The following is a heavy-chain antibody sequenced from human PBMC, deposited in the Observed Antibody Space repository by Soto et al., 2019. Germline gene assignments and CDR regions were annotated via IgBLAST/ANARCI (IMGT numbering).Heavy chain of an antibody. CDR2: IYYSGST. J-gene: IGHJ6*02. V-gene: IGHV4-59*01. CDR3: ARGGLHYYYGMDV. CDR1: GGSISSYY. Sequence: SETLSLTCTVSGGSISSYYWSWIRQPPGKGLEWIGYIYYSGSTNYNPSLKSRVTISVDTSKNQFSLKLSSVTAADTAVYYCARGGLHYYYGMDVWGQGTTVTVSS.